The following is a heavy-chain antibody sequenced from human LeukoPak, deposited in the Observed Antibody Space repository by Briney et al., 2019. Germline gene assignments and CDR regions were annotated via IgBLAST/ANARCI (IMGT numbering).Heavy chain of an antibody. J-gene: IGHJ6*02. CDR3: ARRFAVTTNYYYYGMDV. D-gene: IGHD4-17*01. CDR2: INPSGGST. CDR1: GYTFTSNY. Sequence: EASVKVSCKAFGYTFTSNYMHWVRQAPGQGLEWMGIINPSGGSTSYAQKFQGRVTMTRDTSTSTVYMELSSLRSEDTAVYYCARRFAVTTNYYYYGMDVWGQGTTVTVSS. V-gene: IGHV1-46*01.